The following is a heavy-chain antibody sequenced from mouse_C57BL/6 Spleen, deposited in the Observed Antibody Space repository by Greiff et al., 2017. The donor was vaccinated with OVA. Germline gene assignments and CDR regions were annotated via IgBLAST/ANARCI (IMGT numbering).Heavy chain of an antibody. CDR1: GYTFTSYW. J-gene: IGHJ4*01. V-gene: IGHV1-69*01. Sequence: QVQLQQPGAELVMPGASVKLSCKASGYTFTSYWMHWVKQRPGQGLEWIGEIDPSDSYTNYNQKFKGKSTLTVDKSSSTAYMQLSSLTSEDSAVYYCARGGSNYEYAMDYWGQGTSVTVSS. CDR3: ARGGSNYEYAMDY. D-gene: IGHD2-5*01. CDR2: IDPSDSYT.